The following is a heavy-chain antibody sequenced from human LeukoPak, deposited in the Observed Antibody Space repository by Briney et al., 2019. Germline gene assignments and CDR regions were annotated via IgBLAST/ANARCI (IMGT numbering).Heavy chain of an antibody. D-gene: IGHD6-13*01. CDR2: ISAYNGNT. CDR3: ARRHSSSWYDGTYYFDC. Sequence: ASVKVSCKASGYTFTSYGISWVRQAPGQGLEWMGWISAYNGNTSYAQKLQGRVTMTTDTSTSTAYMELRSLRSDDTAVYYCARRHSSSWYDGTYYFDCWGQGTLVTVSS. J-gene: IGHJ4*02. V-gene: IGHV1-18*01. CDR1: GYTFTSYG.